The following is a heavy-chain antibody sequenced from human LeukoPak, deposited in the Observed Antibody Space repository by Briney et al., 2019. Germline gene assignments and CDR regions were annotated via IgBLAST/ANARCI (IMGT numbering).Heavy chain of an antibody. J-gene: IGHJ4*02. CDR2: IYYSGST. CDR3: ARDPAGRGFSDY. CDR1: GGSISSYY. D-gene: IGHD1-26*01. Sequence: PSETLSLTCTVSGGSISSYYWSWIRQPPGKGLEWIGYIYYSGSTNYNPSLKSRVTISVDTSKNQFSLKLSSVTAADTAVYYCARDPAGRGFSDYWGQGTLVTVSS. V-gene: IGHV4-59*01.